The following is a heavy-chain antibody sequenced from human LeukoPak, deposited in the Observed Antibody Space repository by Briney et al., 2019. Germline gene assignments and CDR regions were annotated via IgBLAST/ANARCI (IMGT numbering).Heavy chain of an antibody. V-gene: IGHV3-74*01. D-gene: IGHD3-22*01. CDR3: ARKKGYYDSSGYYYATHFDY. CDR1: GFTFSSYW. J-gene: IGHJ4*02. Sequence: GGSLRLSCAASGFTFSSYWMHWVRQAPGKGLVWVSRINSDGSSTSYADSVKGRFTISRDNAKNSLYLQMNSLRAEDTAVYYCARKKGYYDSSGYYYATHFDYWGQGTLVTVSS. CDR2: INSDGSST.